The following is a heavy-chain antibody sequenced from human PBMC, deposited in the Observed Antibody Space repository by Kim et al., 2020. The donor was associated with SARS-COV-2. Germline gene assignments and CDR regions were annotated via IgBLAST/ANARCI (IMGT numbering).Heavy chain of an antibody. CDR1: GFTFSSYG. CDR3: ARELYGSGSYYYCFDY. J-gene: IGHJ4*02. V-gene: IGHV3-33*01. D-gene: IGHD3-10*01. Sequence: GGSLRLSCAASGFTFSSYGMHWVRQAPGKGLEWVAVIWYDGSNKYYADSVKGRFTISRDNSKNTLYLQMNSLRAEDTAVYYCARELYGSGSYYYCFDYWGQGTPVTVAS. CDR2: IWYDGSNK.